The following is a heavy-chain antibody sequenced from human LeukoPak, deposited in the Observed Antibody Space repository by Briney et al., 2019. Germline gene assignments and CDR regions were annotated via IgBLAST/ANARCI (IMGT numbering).Heavy chain of an antibody. V-gene: IGHV7-4-1*02. Sequence: AASVKVSCMASGYTFTSYAMNWVRQAPGQGLEWMGWINTNTGNPTYAQGFTGRFVFSLDTSVSTAYLQISSLKAEDTAVYYCARVSVRIAAGLRRGNWFDPWGQGTLVTVSS. CDR1: GYTFTSYA. CDR2: INTNTGNP. J-gene: IGHJ5*02. CDR3: ARVSVRIAAGLRRGNWFDP. D-gene: IGHD6-25*01.